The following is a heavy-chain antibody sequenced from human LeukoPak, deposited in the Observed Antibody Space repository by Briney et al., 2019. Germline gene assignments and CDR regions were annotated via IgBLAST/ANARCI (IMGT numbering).Heavy chain of an antibody. CDR3: AKGYSSGWRYYFDY. CDR2: ISGSGGST. J-gene: IGHJ4*02. V-gene: IGHV3-23*01. D-gene: IGHD6-19*01. Sequence: GGSLRLSCAASGFTFSSYAMSWVRQAPGKGLEWVSAISGSGGSTYYADSVKGRFTISRDNSKNTPYLQMNSLRAEDTAVYYCAKGYSSGWRYYFDYWGQGTLVTVS. CDR1: GFTFSSYA.